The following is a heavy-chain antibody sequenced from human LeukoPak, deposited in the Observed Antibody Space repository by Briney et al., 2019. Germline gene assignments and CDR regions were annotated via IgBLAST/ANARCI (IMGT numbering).Heavy chain of an antibody. CDR3: ARDRRYGGNTATPENYGMDV. D-gene: IGHD4-23*01. Sequence: SQTLSLTCTVSGGSISSGGYYWSWIRQHPGKGLEWIGYIYYSGSTYYNPSLKSRVTISVDTSKNQFSLKLSSVTAADTAVYYCARDRRYGGNTATPENYGMDVWGQGTTVTVSS. CDR1: GGSISSGGYY. J-gene: IGHJ6*02. CDR2: IYYSGST. V-gene: IGHV4-31*03.